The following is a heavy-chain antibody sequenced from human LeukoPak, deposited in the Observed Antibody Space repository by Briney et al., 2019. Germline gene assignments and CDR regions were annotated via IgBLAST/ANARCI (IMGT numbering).Heavy chain of an antibody. CDR1: GFTFSSYG. J-gene: IGHJ4*02. V-gene: IGHV3-33*01. CDR3: ARERHYYDSIDY. Sequence: GGSLRLSCAASGFTFSSYGMHWVRQAPGKGLEWVAVIWYDGSNKYYADSVKGRFTISRDNSKNTLYLQMNSLRAEDTAVYYCARERHYYDSIDYWGRGTLVTVSS. D-gene: IGHD3-22*01. CDR2: IWYDGSNK.